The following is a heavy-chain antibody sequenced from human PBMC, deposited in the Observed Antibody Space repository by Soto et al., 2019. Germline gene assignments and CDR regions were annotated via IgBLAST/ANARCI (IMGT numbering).Heavy chain of an antibody. CDR2: ISSSSGTI. CDR3: ARDRLTTVTTFFDP. CDR1: GFTFSSYS. V-gene: IGHV3-48*02. D-gene: IGHD4-17*01. Sequence: VQLVESGGGLVQPGGSLRLSCAASGFTFSSYSMNWVRQAPGKGLEWFSYISSSSGTIYFAASVKGRFTISRDNAKNSLYLQMNSLRDEDTAEYYCARDRLTTVTTFFDPWGQGTLVTVSS. J-gene: IGHJ5*02.